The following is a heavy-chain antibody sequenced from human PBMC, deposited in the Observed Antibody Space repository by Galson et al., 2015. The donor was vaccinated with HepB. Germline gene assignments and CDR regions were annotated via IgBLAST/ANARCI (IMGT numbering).Heavy chain of an antibody. D-gene: IGHD3-22*01. V-gene: IGHV1-18*01. CDR1: GYNFSSYG. CDR2: ISVYSGYT. CDR3: AREAGDGSSSACRELDC. J-gene: IGHJ4*02. Sequence: SVKVSCKASGYNFSSYGISWVQQAPGQGLEWMGWISVYSGYTNYAQNLQGRVTMTTDTSTSTVYMELRSLRSDYTAVYYCAREAGDGSSSACRELDCWGQGTLVTVSS.